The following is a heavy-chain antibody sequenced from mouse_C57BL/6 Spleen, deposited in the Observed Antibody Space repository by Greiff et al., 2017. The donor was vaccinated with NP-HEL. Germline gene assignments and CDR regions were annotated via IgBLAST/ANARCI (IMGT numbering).Heavy chain of an antibody. CDR2: ISPGSGST. CDR3: ARPGYSEYARDY. Sequence: QVQLQQPGAELVKPGASVKMSCKASGYTFTSYWITWVKQRPGQGLEWIGDISPGSGSTNYNEKFKSKATLTVDTSSSTAYMQLSSLTSEDSAVYYCARPGYSEYARDYWGQGTSVTVSS. J-gene: IGHJ4*01. D-gene: IGHD2-3*01. CDR1: GYTFTSYW. V-gene: IGHV1-55*01.